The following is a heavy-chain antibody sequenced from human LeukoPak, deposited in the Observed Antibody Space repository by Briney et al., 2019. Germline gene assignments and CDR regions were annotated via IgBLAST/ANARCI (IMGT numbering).Heavy chain of an antibody. V-gene: IGHV4-39*01. J-gene: IGHJ3*02. D-gene: IGHD6-19*01. CDR2: IYYNGST. CDR1: GGSIGGHTFY. Sequence: SDTLSLTCNVSGGSIGGHTFYWDWIRQPPGKGLEWIATIYYNGSTFYNPSLKSRVAISIDMSKSQFFLHLTSVSAADTAVYYCARLTALAGHRGAFDIWGPGTLVTVSS. CDR3: ARLTALAGHRGAFDI.